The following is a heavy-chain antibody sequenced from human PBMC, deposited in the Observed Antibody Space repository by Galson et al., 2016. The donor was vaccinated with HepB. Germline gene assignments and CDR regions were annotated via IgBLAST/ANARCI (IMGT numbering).Heavy chain of an antibody. CDR2: ISGSGGTT. CDR3: VTPPVLMVYAVRSFDY. V-gene: IGHV3-23*01. CDR1: EITFSNYA. D-gene: IGHD2-8*01. Sequence: SLRLSCAASEITFSNYAMSWVRQAPGKGLEWVSGISGSGGTTYYADSVKGRFTISRDDSRNTLDLQMNSLRAEDTAVYYCVTPPVLMVYAVRSFDYWGQGTLVTVSS. J-gene: IGHJ4*02.